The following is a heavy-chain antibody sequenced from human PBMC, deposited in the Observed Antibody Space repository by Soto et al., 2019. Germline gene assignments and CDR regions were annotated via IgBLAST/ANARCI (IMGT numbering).Heavy chain of an antibody. CDR2: IYHSGTT. D-gene: IGHD3-22*01. CDR3: ARTFLYDSSGYYYHYFDY. V-gene: IGHV4-30-2*01. CDR1: GGSISTDGYS. J-gene: IGHJ4*02. Sequence: QLQLQESGSGLVKPSQTLTLTCTVSGGSISTDGYSWSWIRQPPGKGLEWIGYIYHSGTTYYNPSLRSRVTFSLDMSRNKFSLKLYTVTAADTAVYSCARTFLYDSSGYYYHYFDYWGQGTLVTVSS.